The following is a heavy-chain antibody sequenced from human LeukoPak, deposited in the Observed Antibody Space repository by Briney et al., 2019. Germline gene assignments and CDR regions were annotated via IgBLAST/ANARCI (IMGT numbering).Heavy chain of an antibody. J-gene: IGHJ4*02. CDR2: IYSGAET. CDR1: GFTVSNTY. CDR3: ALIRGSGFPLSY. Sequence: GGSLRLSCTASGFTVSNTYMSWVRQAPGKGLEWVSIIYSGAETYHSDSVKGRFTISRDNSENTLYLQMDSLRAEDTAVYYCALIRGSGFPLSYWGQGTLVTVSS. D-gene: IGHD6-25*01. V-gene: IGHV3-66*01.